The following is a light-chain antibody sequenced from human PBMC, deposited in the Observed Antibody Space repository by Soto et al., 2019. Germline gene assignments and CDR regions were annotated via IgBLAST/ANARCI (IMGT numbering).Light chain of an antibody. CDR1: QSIGSY. V-gene: IGKV3-11*01. J-gene: IGKJ1*01. Sequence: EIVLTQSPATLPLSPGERATLSCRASQSIGSYLAWYQQKPGQAPRLLIYDASNRATGIPARFSGSGSGTDFTLTISSLEPEDFAVYYCQLRSNWPPTWTFGQGTKVESK. CDR3: QLRSNWPPTWT. CDR2: DAS.